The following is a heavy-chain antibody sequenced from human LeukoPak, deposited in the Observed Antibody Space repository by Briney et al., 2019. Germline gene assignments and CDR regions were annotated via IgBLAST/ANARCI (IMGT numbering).Heavy chain of an antibody. V-gene: IGHV3-43*02. J-gene: IGHJ4*02. D-gene: IGHD3-9*01. CDR1: GFTFDDYA. CDR3: AKDIGILTGKIPDY. Sequence: GGSLRLSCAASGFTFDDYAMHWVRQAPGKGLEWVSLISGDGGRTYYADSVKGRFTISRDNSKNSLYLQMNSLRTEDTALYYCAKDIGILTGKIPDYWGQGTLVTVSS. CDR2: ISGDGGRT.